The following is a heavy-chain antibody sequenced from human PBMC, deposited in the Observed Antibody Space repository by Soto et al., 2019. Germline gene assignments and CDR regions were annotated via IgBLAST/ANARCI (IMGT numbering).Heavy chain of an antibody. J-gene: IGHJ4*02. CDR2: ILPGDSDT. D-gene: IGHD3-16*01. CDR3: VRPNFGALTHFDF. CDR1: GYTFTNYW. Sequence: GESLTISCDAIGYTFTNYWIGWVRPPPGKGLEWMGVILPGDSDTRYNPSFEGQVTVSADESISTAYLQWNTLKASDTAMYYCVRPNFGALTHFDFWGQGTLVTVSS. V-gene: IGHV5-51*01.